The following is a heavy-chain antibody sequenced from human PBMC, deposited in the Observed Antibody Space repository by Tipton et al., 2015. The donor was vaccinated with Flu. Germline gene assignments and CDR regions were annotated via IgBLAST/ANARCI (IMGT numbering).Heavy chain of an antibody. CDR1: GDSISGGDYY. CDR3: TSDAHDSSGHYYFTDS. J-gene: IGHJ4*02. CDR2: VFYSGNT. D-gene: IGHD3-22*01. V-gene: IGHV4-30-4*01. Sequence: TLSLTCTVSGDSISGGDYYWSWVRQPPGKGLEWIGYVFYSGNTYYNPSLKSRETISVDTSKNQFSLRLTSVTVADTAVYYCTSDAHDSSGHYYFTDSWGQGTLVTVSS.